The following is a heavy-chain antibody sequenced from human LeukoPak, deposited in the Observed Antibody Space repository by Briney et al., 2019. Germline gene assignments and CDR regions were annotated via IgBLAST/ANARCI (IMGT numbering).Heavy chain of an antibody. J-gene: IGHJ6*02. V-gene: IGHV1-24*01. CDR1: GYTRTELS. D-gene: IGHD3-22*01. CDR3: ARLGYYYDSSGYPYYYGMDV. Sequence: ASVKVSCKVSGYTRTELSMHWVRQAPGKGLEWMGGFDPEDGETIYAQKFQGRVTMTEDTSTDTAYMELSSLRSEDTAVYYCARLGYYYDSSGYPYYYGMDVWGQGTTVTVSS. CDR2: FDPEDGET.